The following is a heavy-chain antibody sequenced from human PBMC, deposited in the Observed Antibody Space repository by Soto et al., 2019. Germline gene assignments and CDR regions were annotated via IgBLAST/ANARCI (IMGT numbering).Heavy chain of an antibody. CDR3: ARTWLVPDAFDI. Sequence: AGGSLRLSCAASGFTFSSYGMHWVRQAPGKGLEWVAVIWYDGSNKYYADSVKGRFTISRDNSKNTLYMQMNSLRAEDTAVYYCARTWLVPDAFDIWGQGTMVTVSS. CDR1: GFTFSSYG. V-gene: IGHV3-33*01. CDR2: IWYDGSNK. D-gene: IGHD6-6*01. J-gene: IGHJ3*02.